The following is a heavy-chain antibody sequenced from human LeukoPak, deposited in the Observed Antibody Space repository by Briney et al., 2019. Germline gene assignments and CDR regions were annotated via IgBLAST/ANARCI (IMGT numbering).Heavy chain of an antibody. D-gene: IGHD3-22*01. V-gene: IGHV4-39*07. CDR1: GGSISSSSYY. Sequence: SETLSLTCTVSGGSISSSSYYWGWIRQPPGKGLEWIGSIYYSGSTYYNPSLKSQVTISVATSKNQFSLKLSSLTAADTAVYYCATGHSSGYYWEPTHWFDPWGQGTLVTVSS. CDR3: ATGHSSGYYWEPTHWFDP. CDR2: IYYSGST. J-gene: IGHJ5*02.